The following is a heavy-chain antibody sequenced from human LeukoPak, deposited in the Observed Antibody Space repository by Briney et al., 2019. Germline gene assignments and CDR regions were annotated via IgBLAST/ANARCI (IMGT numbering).Heavy chain of an antibody. Sequence: GESLKISCKGSGYSFTDYWISWVRQMPGKGLEWMGRIDPSDSYTNYSPSFQGHVTISADKSISTAYLQWSSLKASDTAMYYCARVHITMVRGVMDAFDIWGQGTMVTVSS. J-gene: IGHJ3*02. V-gene: IGHV5-10-1*01. CDR2: IDPSDSYT. D-gene: IGHD3-10*01. CDR1: GYSFTDYW. CDR3: ARVHITMVRGVMDAFDI.